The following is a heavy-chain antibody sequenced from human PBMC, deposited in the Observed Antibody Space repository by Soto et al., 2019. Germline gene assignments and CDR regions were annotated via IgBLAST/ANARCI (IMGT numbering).Heavy chain of an antibody. CDR1: GYTFTSYC. D-gene: IGHD2-2*01. CDR2: ISAYNGNT. CDR3: ARENRGYCSSTSCYIHYYYGMAV. Sequence: QVQLVQSGAEVKKPGASVKVSCKASGYTFTSYCIIWVRQAPGQGLEWMGWISAYNGNTNYAQKLQGRVTMTTDPSTSTDYMELRSLRSDDTAVYYCARENRGYCSSTSCYIHYYYGMAVWGQGTTVTVSS. V-gene: IGHV1-18*01. J-gene: IGHJ6*02.